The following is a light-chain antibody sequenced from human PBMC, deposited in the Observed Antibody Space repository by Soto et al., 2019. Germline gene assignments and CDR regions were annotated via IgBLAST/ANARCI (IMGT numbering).Light chain of an antibody. CDR1: SSDVGGYNY. CDR3: SSYTSSSTLVV. J-gene: IGLJ2*01. Sequence: QSVLTQSASVSGSPGQSITISCTGTSSDVGGYNYVSWYQQHPGKAPKLMIYEVSNRPSGVSNRFSGSKSGNTASLTISGLLAEDEADYYCSSYTSSSTLVVFGGGTKLTVL. V-gene: IGLV2-14*01. CDR2: EVS.